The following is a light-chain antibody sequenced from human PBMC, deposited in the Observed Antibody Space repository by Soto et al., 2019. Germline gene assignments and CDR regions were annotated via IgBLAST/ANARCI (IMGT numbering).Light chain of an antibody. CDR3: QVWDSSSDRLVV. V-gene: IGLV3-21*02. CDR1: DNGSKP. CDR2: DNS. J-gene: IGLJ2*01. Sequence: SSVLTQPPSVSVAPGQTARITCGGSDNGSKPVHWYQQKPGQAPVLVVFDNSDRASGIPERLSGSNSGNTATLTISRVEAGDEADYYCQVWDSSSDRLVVFGGGTKLTVL.